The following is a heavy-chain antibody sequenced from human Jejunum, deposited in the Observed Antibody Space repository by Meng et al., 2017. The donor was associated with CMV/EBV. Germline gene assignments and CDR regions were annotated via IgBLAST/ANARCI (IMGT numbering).Heavy chain of an antibody. D-gene: IGHD5-18*01. CDR2: IDATSTYI. CDR1: GFAFSTYA. V-gene: IGHV3-21*01. Sequence: CAAPGFAFSTYAMNWVRQAPGKGLEWVSSIDATSTYIYYADSLKGRFTISRDNAKNSLYLQMNSLRAEDTAVYYCARDLVAAMAPNNWGQGTLVTVSS. J-gene: IGHJ4*02. CDR3: ARDLVAAMAPNN.